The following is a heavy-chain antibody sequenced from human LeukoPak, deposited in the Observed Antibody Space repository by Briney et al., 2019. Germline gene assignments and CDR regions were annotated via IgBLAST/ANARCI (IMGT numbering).Heavy chain of an antibody. J-gene: IGHJ4*02. Sequence: GGSLRLSCAASGFTFSSYAMSWVRQAPGKGLEWVSAISGSGGSTYYADSVKGRFTISRDNSKNTLYLQMNSLRAEDTAVYYCARVVVLDYGDWAFDYWGQGTLVTVSS. D-gene: IGHD4-17*01. V-gene: IGHV3-23*01. CDR3: ARVVVLDYGDWAFDY. CDR1: GFTFSSYA. CDR2: ISGSGGST.